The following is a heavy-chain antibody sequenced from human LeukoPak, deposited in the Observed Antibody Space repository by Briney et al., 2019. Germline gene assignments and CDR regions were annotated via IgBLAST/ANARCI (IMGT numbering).Heavy chain of an antibody. V-gene: IGHV3-23*01. CDR2: ISGSGGST. J-gene: IGHJ4*02. D-gene: IGHD4-17*01. CDR3: AKGVRLRRPLDY. CDR1: GFTFSSYA. Sequence: PGGSLRLSCAASGFTFSSYAMSWVRQAPGKGLEWVPAISGSGGSTYYADSAKGRFTISRDNSKNTLYLQMNSLRAEDTAVYYCAKGVRLRRPLDYWGQGTLVTVSS.